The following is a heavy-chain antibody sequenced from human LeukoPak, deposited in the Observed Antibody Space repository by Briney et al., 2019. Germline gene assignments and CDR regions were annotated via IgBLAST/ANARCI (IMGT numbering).Heavy chain of an antibody. J-gene: IGHJ4*02. V-gene: IGHV1-18*04. CDR1: GYTFNSYY. D-gene: IGHD6-6*01. CDR3: AKDRWRDGSSSFDN. Sequence: GASVKVSCKASGYTFNSYYMHWVRQAPGQGLEWMGWISAYNGNTNYAQKLQGRVTMTTDTSTSTAYMELRSLRSDDTAVYYCAKDRWRDGSSSFDNWGQGTLVTVSS. CDR2: ISAYNGNT.